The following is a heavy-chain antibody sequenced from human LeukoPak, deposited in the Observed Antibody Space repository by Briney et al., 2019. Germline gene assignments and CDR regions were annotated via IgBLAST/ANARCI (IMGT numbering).Heavy chain of an antibody. Sequence: PSETLTLTCTVSGGSISRYYWSWIRQSPGKGLEWIGYIYYSGSTNYNPSLKSRVTISVDTSKNQFSLKLSSVTAADTAVYYCARSVEGYCSGGSCYSYYYYMDVWGKGTTVTVSS. V-gene: IGHV4-59*01. CDR2: IYYSGST. D-gene: IGHD2-15*01. J-gene: IGHJ6*03. CDR3: ARSVEGYCSGGSCYSYYYYMDV. CDR1: GGSISRYY.